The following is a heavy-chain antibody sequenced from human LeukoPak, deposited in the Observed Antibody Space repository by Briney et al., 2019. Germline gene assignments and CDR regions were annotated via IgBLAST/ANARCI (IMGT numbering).Heavy chain of an antibody. CDR3: ASPLGYSGSTGGFDY. CDR1: GFTFSSYW. D-gene: IGHD1-26*01. V-gene: IGHV3-74*01. CDR2: INSDGSST. J-gene: IGHJ4*02. Sequence: GGSLILSCAASGFTFSSYWMHWVRQAPGKGLVWVSRINSDGSSTSYADSVKGRFTISRDNAKNTLYLQMNSLRAEDTAVYYCASPLGYSGSTGGFDYWGQGTLVTVSS.